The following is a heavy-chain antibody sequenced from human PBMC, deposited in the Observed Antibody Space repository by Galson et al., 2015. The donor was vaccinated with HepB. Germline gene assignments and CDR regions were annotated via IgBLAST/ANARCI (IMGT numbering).Heavy chain of an antibody. CDR3: AKDRNYYGSDYTFDI. CDR1: GFTFGSYA. J-gene: IGHJ3*02. Sequence: SLRLSCAASGFTFGSYAMSWVRQAPGKGLEWVSSISGRGDNTYYADSVKGRFTISRDNSKSTLYLQMNSLRPEDAAVYYCAKDRNYYGSDYTFDIWGLGSMVTVSS. D-gene: IGHD3-10*01. V-gene: IGHV3-23*01. CDR2: ISGRGDNT.